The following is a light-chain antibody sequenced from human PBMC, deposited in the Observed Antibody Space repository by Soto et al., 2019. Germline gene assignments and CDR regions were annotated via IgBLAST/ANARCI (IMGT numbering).Light chain of an antibody. V-gene: IGKV3-20*01. CDR2: GAS. CDR1: QSVSRTY. CDR3: QQYGGSRWT. J-gene: IGKJ1*01. Sequence: EIVLTQSPGTLSLSPGERATLSCRASQSVSRTYLAWYQQKPGQAPRLLIYGASNRANGIPDRFSGSGSGTDFTLTISRLEPEDFAVYYCQQYGGSRWTFGQGTRVDI.